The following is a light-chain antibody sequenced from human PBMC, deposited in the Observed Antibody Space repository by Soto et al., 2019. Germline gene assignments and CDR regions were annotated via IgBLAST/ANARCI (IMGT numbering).Light chain of an antibody. J-gene: IGKJ5*01. CDR3: QQYGSSPPIT. CDR2: GAS. CDR1: HSVSSSY. Sequence: EIVLTQSPGTLSLSPGERATLSCRASHSVSSSYLAWYQQKPGQAPRLLIYGASSRATGIPDRFSGSGSGTDVTPTISRLGPEDFAVYCCQQYGSSPPITFGQGTRLEIK. V-gene: IGKV3-20*01.